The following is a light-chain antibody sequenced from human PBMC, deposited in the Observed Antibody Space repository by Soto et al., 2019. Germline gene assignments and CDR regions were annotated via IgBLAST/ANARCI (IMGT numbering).Light chain of an antibody. CDR2: GAS. CDR1: QRVSANY. J-gene: IGKJ1*01. Sequence: EIVLTHSQGTLCLSPGEATTLXWRADQRVSANYLAWYQHRPGQAPRLLIYGASSRATGIPDRFSGSGSGTDFTLTISRLEPEDFAVYYCQQYSSSPTWTFGQGTKVDI. CDR3: QQYSSSPTWT. V-gene: IGKV3-20*01.